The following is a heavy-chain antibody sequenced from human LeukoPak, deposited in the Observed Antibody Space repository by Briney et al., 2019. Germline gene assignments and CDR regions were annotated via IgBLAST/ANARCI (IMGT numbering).Heavy chain of an antibody. CDR2: ISSSSSYI. CDR3: ARDLVPDFGVAMDV. CDR1: GFTFSSYS. V-gene: IGHV3-21*01. J-gene: IGHJ6*03. Sequence: PGGSLRLSCAASGFTFSSYSMNWVRQAPGKGLEWVSSISSSSSYIYYADSVKGRFTISRDNAKNSLYLQMNSLRAEDTAVYYCARDLVPDFGVAMDVWGKGTTVTVSS. D-gene: IGHD3-3*01.